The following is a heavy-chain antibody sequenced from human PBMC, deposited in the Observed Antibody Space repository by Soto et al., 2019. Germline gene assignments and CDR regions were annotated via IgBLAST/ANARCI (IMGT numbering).Heavy chain of an antibody. CDR1: GFTFGSYA. CDR2: ISSSGDSA. D-gene: IGHD1-26*01. V-gene: IGHV3-23*01. CDR3: AKDGSYYDESQYYFDY. Sequence: GGSLRLSCAASGFTFGSYAMIWVRQAPGKGLVWVSTISSSGDSAYYADSVKGRFTVSRDNAKNTLYLQMNSLRAEDTAVYYCAKDGSYYDESQYYFDYWGQGTLVTVSS. J-gene: IGHJ4*02.